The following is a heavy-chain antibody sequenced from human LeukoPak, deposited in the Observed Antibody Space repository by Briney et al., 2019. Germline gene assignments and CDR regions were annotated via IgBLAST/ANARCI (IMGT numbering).Heavy chain of an antibody. CDR2: IYYSGST. D-gene: IGHD6-19*01. CDR3: ARAPYSSGWYSTSYFDY. J-gene: IGHJ4*02. CDR1: DGSISSGGYY. V-gene: IGHV4-31*03. Sequence: SETLSLTCTVSDGSISSGGYYWSWIRQHPGKGLEWIGYIYYSGSTYYNPSLKSRVTISVDTSKNQFSLKLSSVTAADTAVYYCARAPYSSGWYSTSYFDYWGQGTLVTVSS.